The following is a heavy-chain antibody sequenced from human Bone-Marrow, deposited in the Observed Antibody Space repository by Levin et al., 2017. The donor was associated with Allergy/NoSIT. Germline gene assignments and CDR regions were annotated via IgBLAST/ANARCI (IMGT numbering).Heavy chain of an antibody. V-gene: IGHV1-2*06. Sequence: ASVKVSCKTSGYTFTAYWMYWVRQAPGQGLEWMGRINPKTGVTEYAQKFQGRVTMTRETSLSTVYMEVRRLRSDDTAVYYCSKGGEDGKLFDYWGQGTLVSVSS. CDR2: INPKTGVT. CDR3: SKGGEDGKLFDY. CDR1: GYTFTAYW. J-gene: IGHJ4*02. D-gene: IGHD2-21*01.